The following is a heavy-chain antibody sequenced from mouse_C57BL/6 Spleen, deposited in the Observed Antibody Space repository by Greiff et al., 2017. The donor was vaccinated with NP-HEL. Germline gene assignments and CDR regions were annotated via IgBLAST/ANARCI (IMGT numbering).Heavy chain of an antibody. D-gene: IGHD1-1*01. CDR3: ARYDYGVAFDY. J-gene: IGHJ2*01. V-gene: IGHV7-3*01. CDR1: GFTFTDYY. Sequence: EVHLVESGGGLVQPGGSLSLSCAASGFTFTDYYMSWVRQPPGKALEWLGFIRNIANGYTTEYSASVKGRFTISRDNSQSILYLQMNALRAEDSATYYCARYDYGVAFDYWGQGTTLTVSS. CDR2: IRNIANGYTT.